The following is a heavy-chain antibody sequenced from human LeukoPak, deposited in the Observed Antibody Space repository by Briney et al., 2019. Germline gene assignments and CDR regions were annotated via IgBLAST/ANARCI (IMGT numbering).Heavy chain of an antibody. Sequence: GGSLRLSCAASGFTFSNYAMSWVRQAPGKGLGWVSAFSGSGGSTYYADSVKGRFTISRDNAKNSLYLQMNSLRAEDTAVYYCAELGITMIGGVWGKGTTVTISS. D-gene: IGHD3-10*02. CDR2: FSGSGGST. CDR3: AELGITMIGGV. CDR1: GFTFSNYA. J-gene: IGHJ6*04. V-gene: IGHV3-23*01.